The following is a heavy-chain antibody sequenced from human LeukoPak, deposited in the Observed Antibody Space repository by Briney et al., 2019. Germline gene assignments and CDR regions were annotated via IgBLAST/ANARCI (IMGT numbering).Heavy chain of an antibody. CDR2: ISGSGGST. D-gene: IGHD2-2*01. J-gene: IGHJ4*02. V-gene: IGHV3-23*01. Sequence: PGGSLGLSCAASGFTFSSYAMSWVRQAPGKGLEWVSAISGSGGSTYYADSVKGRFTISRDNSKNTLYLQMNSLRAEDTAVYYCAKTLVPASPVPGVSYWGQGTLVTVSS. CDR3: AKTLVPASPVPGVSY. CDR1: GFTFSSYA.